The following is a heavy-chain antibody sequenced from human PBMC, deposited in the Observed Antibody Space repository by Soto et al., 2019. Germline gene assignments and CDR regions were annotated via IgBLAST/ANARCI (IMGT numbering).Heavy chain of an antibody. D-gene: IGHD3-9*01. J-gene: IGHJ3*02. Sequence: ASVKVSCKASGYTFTSYDINWVRQATGQGLEWMGWMNPNSGNTGYAQKFQGRVTMTRNTSISTAYMELSSLRSEDTAVYYCARSWDILTGDAFDIWGQGTMVTVSS. CDR2: MNPNSGNT. CDR3: ARSWDILTGDAFDI. CDR1: GYTFTSYD. V-gene: IGHV1-8*01.